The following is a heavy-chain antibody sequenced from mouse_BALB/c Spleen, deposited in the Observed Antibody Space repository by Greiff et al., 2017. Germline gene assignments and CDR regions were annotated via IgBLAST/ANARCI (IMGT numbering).Heavy chain of an antibody. D-gene: IGHD2-1*01. V-gene: IGHV1-69*02. CDR1: GYTFTSYW. CDR2: IYPSDSYT. Sequence: QVQLQQPGAELVRPGASVKLSCKASGYTFTSYWINWVKQRPGQGLEWIGNIYPSDSYTNYNQKFKDKATLTVDKSSSTAYMQLSSPTSEDSAVYYCTRDGGKGYAMDYWGQGTSVTVSS. CDR3: TRDGGKGYAMDY. J-gene: IGHJ4*01.